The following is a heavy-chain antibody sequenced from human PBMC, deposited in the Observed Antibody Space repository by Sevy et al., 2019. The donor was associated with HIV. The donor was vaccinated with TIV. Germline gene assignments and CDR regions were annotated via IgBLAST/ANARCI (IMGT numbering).Heavy chain of an antibody. V-gene: IGHV1-8*01. CDR1: GYTFTSYD. CDR2: MNPNSGNT. CDR3: ARRRAVAGWGFDP. Sequence: ASVKASCKASGYTFTSYDINWVRQATGQGLEWMGWMNPNSGNTGYAQKFQGRVTMTRNTSISTAYMELSSLRSEDTAVYYCARRRAVAGWGFDPWGQGTLVTVSS. J-gene: IGHJ5*02. D-gene: IGHD6-19*01.